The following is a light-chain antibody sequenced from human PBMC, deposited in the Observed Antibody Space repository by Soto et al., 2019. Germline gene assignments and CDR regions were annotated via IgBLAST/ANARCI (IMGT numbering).Light chain of an antibody. CDR3: QQYNSYSS. CDR1: QRLSTW. J-gene: IGKJ1*01. Sequence: DIQMTQSPSTLSASVGDRVLITCRASQRLSTWLAWYQQKPGKAPKLLIYKASTLESGVPSRFSGSGSGTEFALTISSLQPDDFATYYCQQYNSYSSFGQGTKGEIK. V-gene: IGKV1-5*03. CDR2: KAS.